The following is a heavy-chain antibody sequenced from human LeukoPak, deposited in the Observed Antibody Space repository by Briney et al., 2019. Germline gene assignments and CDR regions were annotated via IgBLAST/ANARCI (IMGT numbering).Heavy chain of an antibody. Sequence: LSGGSLRLSCTGSGFTVSSSYMSWVRQTSGKGLEWVSGIYSGGTTYYADSVEGRVTISRDSSKNTLYLQMNSLRAEDTAVYYCARDRRDGYCLGHWGQGTLVTVSS. V-gene: IGHV3-66*01. CDR3: ARDRRDGYCLGH. CDR2: IYSGGTT. CDR1: GFTVSSSY. D-gene: IGHD5-24*01. J-gene: IGHJ4*02.